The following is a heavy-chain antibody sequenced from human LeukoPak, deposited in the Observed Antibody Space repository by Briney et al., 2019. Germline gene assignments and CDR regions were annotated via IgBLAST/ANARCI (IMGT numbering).Heavy chain of an antibody. Sequence: SETLSLTCTVSGGSVSSSDYYWGWIRQPPGKGLEWIGNIFYSGSTYYNPSLESRVTISVDTSKNQFSLNLSSVTAADTALYYCARFYGSGNYYRALGYWGQGTLVTVSS. CDR2: IFYSGST. D-gene: IGHD3-10*01. V-gene: IGHV4-39*01. J-gene: IGHJ4*02. CDR3: ARFYGSGNYYRALGY. CDR1: GGSVSSSDYY.